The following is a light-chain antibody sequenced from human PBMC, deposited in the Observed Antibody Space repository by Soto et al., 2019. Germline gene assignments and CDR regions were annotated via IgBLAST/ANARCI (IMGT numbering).Light chain of an antibody. V-gene: IGLV2-14*01. CDR3: SSYTSSSVV. Sequence: QSVLTQPASVSGSPGQSSTISCTGTSSDVGGYNYVSWYQQHPGKAPKLMIYDVSNRPSGVSNRFSGSKTGNTASLPISGLQAEDEADYYCSSYTSSSVVFGGGTKMTVL. J-gene: IGLJ2*01. CDR2: DVS. CDR1: SSDVGGYNY.